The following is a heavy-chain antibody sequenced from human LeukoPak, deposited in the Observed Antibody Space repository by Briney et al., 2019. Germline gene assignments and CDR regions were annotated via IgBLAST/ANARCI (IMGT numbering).Heavy chain of an antibody. D-gene: IGHD6-19*01. CDR3: ARDPPDSSRWFDP. V-gene: IGHV4-4*07. CDR1: GGSISNYY. CDR2: IYASGST. J-gene: IGHJ5*02. Sequence: SETLSLTCTVSGGSISNYYWSWIRQPAGKGLEWIGRIYASGSTNYNPSLKSRVTMSVDTSKNQFSLRLSSVTAADTAVCYCARDPPDSSRWFDPWGQGTLVTVSS.